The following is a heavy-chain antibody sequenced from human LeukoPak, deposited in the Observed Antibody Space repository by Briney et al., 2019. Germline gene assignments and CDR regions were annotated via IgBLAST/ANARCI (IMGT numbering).Heavy chain of an antibody. CDR2: ISSSSSYI. D-gene: IGHD3-22*01. V-gene: IGHV3-21*01. J-gene: IGHJ4*02. Sequence: PGGSLRLSCAASGFTFSSYSMNWVRQAPGKGLEWVSSISSSSSYIYYADSVKGRFTISRDNAKNSLYLQMNSLRAEDTAVYYCARDGVGYYDSSGPTDYWGQGTLVTVSS. CDR3: ARDGVGYYDSSGPTDY. CDR1: GFTFSSYS.